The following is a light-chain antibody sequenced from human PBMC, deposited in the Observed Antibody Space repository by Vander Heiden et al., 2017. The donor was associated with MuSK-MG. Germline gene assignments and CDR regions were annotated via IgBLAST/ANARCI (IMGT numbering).Light chain of an antibody. Sequence: QSALTLPRSVSGPPGHSVTISMTGTSRNVGGYSYVSWYQQHPGKAPKLMIYDVSKRPSGVPDRFSGSKSGNTASLTISGLQAEDEADYYCCSYAGSYTSDVVFGGGTKLTVL. J-gene: IGLJ2*01. V-gene: IGLV2-11*01. CDR2: DVS. CDR3: CSYAGSYTSDVV. CDR1: SRNVGGYSY.